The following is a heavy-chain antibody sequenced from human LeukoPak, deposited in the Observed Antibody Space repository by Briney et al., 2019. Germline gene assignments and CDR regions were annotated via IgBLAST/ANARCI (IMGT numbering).Heavy chain of an antibody. CDR3: ARGISGYSSGWRFAP. CDR2: MNPNSGNT. Sequence: ASVKVSCKGSGYSFTSNDINWVRQATGQGLEWMGWMNPNSGNTGYAQNFQGRVTMTRNTSISTAYMELSSLRTEDTAVYYCARGISGYSSGWRFAPWGQGTLVTVSS. J-gene: IGHJ5*02. V-gene: IGHV1-8*01. D-gene: IGHD6-19*01. CDR1: GYSFTSND.